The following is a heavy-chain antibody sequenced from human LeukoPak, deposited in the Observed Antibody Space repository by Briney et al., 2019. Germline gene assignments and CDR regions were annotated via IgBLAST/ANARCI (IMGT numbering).Heavy chain of an antibody. CDR2: ISGSGGST. Sequence: GGSLRLSCAASGFTFSSYAMSWVRQAPGKGLEWVSAISGSGGSTYYADSVKGRFTISRDDSKNTLYLQMNSLRAEDTAVYYCAKDPPIAAAGTRYNWFDPWGQGTLVTVSS. CDR1: GFTFSSYA. J-gene: IGHJ5*02. D-gene: IGHD6-13*01. V-gene: IGHV3-23*01. CDR3: AKDPPIAAAGTRYNWFDP.